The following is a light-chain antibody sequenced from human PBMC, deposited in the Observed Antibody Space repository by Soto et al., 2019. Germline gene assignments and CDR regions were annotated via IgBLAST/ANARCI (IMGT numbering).Light chain of an antibody. CDR3: MQALQTPYT. CDR1: QRLLHSNGNIF. CDR2: LGF. Sequence: VMTQSPPSLTVTPGEPASISCSSSQRLLHSNGNIFLDWYLQKPGQSPQLLIYLGFNRASGVPDRVSGSGAGTDFTLKISRVEAEDAGVYYCMQALQTPYTFGQGTKLAIK. V-gene: IGKV2-28*01. J-gene: IGKJ2*01.